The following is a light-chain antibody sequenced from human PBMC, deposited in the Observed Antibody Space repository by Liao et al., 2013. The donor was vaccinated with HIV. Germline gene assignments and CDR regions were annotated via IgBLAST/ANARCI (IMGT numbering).Light chain of an antibody. CDR2: EDS. CDR1: KLGQKY. J-gene: IGLJ3*02. CDR3: QSWDINTGV. V-gene: IGLV3-1*01. Sequence: SYELTQPPSVSVSAGQTATITCSGDKLGQKYVFWYQQKAGHSPVEVIYEDSKRPSGIPERFSGSNSGNTATLTISGTQPMDEADYYCQSWDINTGVFGGGTKLTVL.